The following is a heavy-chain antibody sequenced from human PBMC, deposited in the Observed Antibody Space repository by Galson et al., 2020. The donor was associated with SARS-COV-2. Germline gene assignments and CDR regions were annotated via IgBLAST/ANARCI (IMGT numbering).Heavy chain of an antibody. V-gene: IGHV1-2*02. J-gene: IGHJ5*02. CDR1: GYTFNGYY. CDR3: ARVLWTRTTVGVCDP. D-gene: IGHD3-16*01. CDR2: INPDSGGK. Sequence: ASVTVSCKASGYTFNGYYLHWVRQAPGQGLEWMGWINPDSGGKNYAQKFQGRVTMTRDTSISTAYMELTSLRSDDAAVYFCARVLWTRTTVGVCDPWGQGTLVTVSS.